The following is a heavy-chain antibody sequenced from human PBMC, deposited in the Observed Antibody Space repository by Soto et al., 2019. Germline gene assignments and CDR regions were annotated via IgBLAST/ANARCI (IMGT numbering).Heavy chain of an antibody. D-gene: IGHD6-13*01. CDR1: GGSISSGGYY. CDR2: VYYSGST. CDR3: ARWLYTLASSSWYAYGFDY. V-gene: IGHV4-31*03. Sequence: PSETLSLTCTVSGGSISSGGYYWSWIRQHPGKGLEWIGYVYYSGSTYYNPSLKSRVTISVDKSKNQFSLKLMSLSAADTAVYYCARWLYTLASSSWYAYGFDYWGQGTLVTVSS. J-gene: IGHJ4*02.